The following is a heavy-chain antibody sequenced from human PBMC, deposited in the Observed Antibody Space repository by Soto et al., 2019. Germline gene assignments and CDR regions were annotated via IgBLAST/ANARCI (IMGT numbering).Heavy chain of an antibody. CDR1: GFTFSSYS. Sequence: GGSLRLSCAASGFTFSSYSMNWVRQAPGKGLEWLSYISSSSSTIYYADSVKGRFTISRDNPKNSLYLQMNSLRAEDTALYYCARGVSWSPNWFDPWGQGTLVTVS. CDR3: ARGVSWSPNWFDP. J-gene: IGHJ5*02. V-gene: IGHV3-48*01. CDR2: ISSSSSTI.